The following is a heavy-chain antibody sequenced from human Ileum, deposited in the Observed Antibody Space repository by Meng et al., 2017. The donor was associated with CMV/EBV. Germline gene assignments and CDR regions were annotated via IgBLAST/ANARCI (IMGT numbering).Heavy chain of an antibody. V-gene: IGHV3-23*01. CDR1: FRSYA. CDR3: AKDRICSGGSCYGYYFDY. D-gene: IGHD2-15*01. CDR2: ISGSGGST. J-gene: IGHJ4*02. Sequence: FRSYAMSGVRQAPGKGLEWVSAISGSGGSTYYADSVKGRFTISRDNSKNTLYLQMNSLRAEDTAVYYCAKDRICSGGSCYGYYFDYWGQGTLVTVSS.